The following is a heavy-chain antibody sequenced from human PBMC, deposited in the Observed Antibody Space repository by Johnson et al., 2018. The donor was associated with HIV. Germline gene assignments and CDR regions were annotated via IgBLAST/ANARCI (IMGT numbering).Heavy chain of an antibody. Sequence: VQLVESGGGVVQPGMFVRLSCAASGFNFSDYCMHWVRQAPGKGLEWVAVISFDGSKEYYADSVKGRFTISRDNSNNTLHLQMSSLRAEDTAIYYCVRGRIVDLRGGGFDIWGQGTRVIVSS. CDR1: GFNFSDYC. CDR3: VRGRIVDLRGGGFDI. V-gene: IGHV3-30-3*01. CDR2: ISFDGSKE. J-gene: IGHJ3*02. D-gene: IGHD1-26*01.